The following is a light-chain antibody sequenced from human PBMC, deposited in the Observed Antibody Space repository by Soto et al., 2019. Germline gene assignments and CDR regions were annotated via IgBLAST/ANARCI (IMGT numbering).Light chain of an antibody. Sequence: PATLPFSPWERETLSHRASQSVSSYLAWYQQKNGQAPRLLMYDASNRVTGIPARFSGSRSGTDFNLTISSLETEDFAVYYCQQRSNRPLTFGQGTRLDIK. CDR1: QSVSSY. J-gene: IGKJ5*01. CDR2: DAS. CDR3: QQRSNRPLT. V-gene: IGKV3-11*01.